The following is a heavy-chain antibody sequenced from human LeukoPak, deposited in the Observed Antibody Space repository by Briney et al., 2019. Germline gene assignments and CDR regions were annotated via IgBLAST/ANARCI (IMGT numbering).Heavy chain of an antibody. J-gene: IGHJ6*02. CDR2: INSDGSST. CDR3: ARDPPITMIEDYYYGMDV. V-gene: IGHV3-74*01. Sequence: GGSPRLSCAASGFTFSSYWMHWVRQAPGKGLVWVSRINSDGSSTSYADSVKGRFTISRDNAKNTLYLQMNSLRAADTAVYYCARDPPITMIEDYYYGMDVWGQGTTVTVSS. D-gene: IGHD3-22*01. CDR1: GFTFSSYW.